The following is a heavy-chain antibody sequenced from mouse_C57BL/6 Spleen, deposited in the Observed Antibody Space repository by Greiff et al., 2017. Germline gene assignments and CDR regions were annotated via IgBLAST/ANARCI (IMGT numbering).Heavy chain of an antibody. Sequence: VQLQESGAELVRPGASVTLSCKASGYTFTDYEMHWVKQTPVHGLEWIGAIDPETGGTAYNQKFKGTAILTADKSSSTAYMELRSLTSEDSAVYYCTSHYGTYYFDYWGKGTTHTLSS. J-gene: IGHJ2*01. V-gene: IGHV1-15*01. D-gene: IGHD1-1*01. CDR3: TSHYGTYYFDY. CDR1: GYTFTDYE. CDR2: IDPETGGT.